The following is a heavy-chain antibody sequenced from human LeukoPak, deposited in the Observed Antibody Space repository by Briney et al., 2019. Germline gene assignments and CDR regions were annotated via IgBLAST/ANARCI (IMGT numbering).Heavy chain of an antibody. CDR3: ARGRDYYGSGSYYYFGY. Sequence: GGSLRLSCAASGFTFSSYWMSWVRQAPGKGLEWVANIKKDGSEKYYVDSVKGRFTISRDNAKNSLYLQMNSLRAEDTAVYYCARGRDYYGSGSYYYFGYWGPGNLVTVSS. J-gene: IGHJ4*02. D-gene: IGHD3-10*01. CDR2: IKKDGSEK. CDR1: GFTFSSYW. V-gene: IGHV3-7*01.